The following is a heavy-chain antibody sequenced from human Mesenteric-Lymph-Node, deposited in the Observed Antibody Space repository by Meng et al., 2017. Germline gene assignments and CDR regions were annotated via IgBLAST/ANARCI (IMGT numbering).Heavy chain of an antibody. CDR3: ARDSAEAPGLGLEY. Sequence: ASVKVSCKASGYTFANYAINWVRQAPGQGLEWIGWISAYNGNTNYAQKLQGRVTMTTDTSTSTAYMELRSLRSDDTAVYYCARDSAEAPGLGLEYSGQGTPVTVSS. J-gene: IGHJ4*02. D-gene: IGHD1-14*01. CDR1: GYTFANYA. CDR2: ISAYNGNT. V-gene: IGHV1-18*01.